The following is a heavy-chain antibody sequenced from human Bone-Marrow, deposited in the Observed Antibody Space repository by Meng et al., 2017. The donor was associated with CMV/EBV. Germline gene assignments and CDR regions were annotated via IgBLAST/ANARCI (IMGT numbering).Heavy chain of an antibody. V-gene: IGHV1-8*03. CDR3: ARERGYYYGMDG. CDR1: GYTFTSYD. J-gene: IGHJ6*02. Sequence: ASVKVSRKASGYTFTSYDINWVRQATGQGLEWMGWMNPNSGNTGYAQKFQGRVTITRNTSISTAYMELSILRSEDTAVYYRARERGYYYGMDGWGQGTTVTVSS. CDR2: MNPNSGNT.